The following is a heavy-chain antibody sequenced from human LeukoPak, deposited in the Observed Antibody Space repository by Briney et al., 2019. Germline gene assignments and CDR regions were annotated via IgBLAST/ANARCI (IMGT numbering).Heavy chain of an antibody. CDR2: INPSGGST. CDR3: ARARQYDSIDY. J-gene: IGHJ4*02. D-gene: IGHD3-22*01. Sequence: GASVKVSCEASGYTFTDYYMHWVRQAPGQGLEWLGIINPSGGSTFYAENFQGSVTMTRDMSTSTVYMELSSLRSEDTAIYYCARARQYDSIDYWGQGTLVTVSS. CDR1: GYTFTDYY. V-gene: IGHV1-46*01.